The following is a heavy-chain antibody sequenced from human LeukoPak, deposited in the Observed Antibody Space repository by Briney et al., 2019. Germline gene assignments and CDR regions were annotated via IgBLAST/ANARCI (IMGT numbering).Heavy chain of an antibody. V-gene: IGHV3-15*01. Sequence: GGSLRLSCAASGFTFSNAWMSWVRRAPGKGLEWVGRILSKTDGGTTDYAAPVKGRFTVSRDDSKNTLYLQMNSLKIEDTAFYYCTNFDYWGQGTLVTVSS. CDR1: GFTFSNAW. J-gene: IGHJ4*02. CDR3: TNFDY. CDR2: ILSKTDGGTT.